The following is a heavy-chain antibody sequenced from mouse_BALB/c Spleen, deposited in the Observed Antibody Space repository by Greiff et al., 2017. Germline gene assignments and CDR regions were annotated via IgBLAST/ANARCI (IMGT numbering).Heavy chain of an antibody. Sequence: VQLQQSGPELVKPGASVKISCKASGYTFTDYNMHWVKQSHGKSLEWIGYIYPYNGGTGYNQKFTSKATLTVDNSSSTAYMELRSLTSEDSAVYYCARSDGYYRYFDVWGAGTTVTVSS. CDR1: GYTFTDYN. V-gene: IGHV1S29*02. CDR3: ARSDGYYRYFDV. J-gene: IGHJ1*01. CDR2: IYPYNGGT. D-gene: IGHD2-3*01.